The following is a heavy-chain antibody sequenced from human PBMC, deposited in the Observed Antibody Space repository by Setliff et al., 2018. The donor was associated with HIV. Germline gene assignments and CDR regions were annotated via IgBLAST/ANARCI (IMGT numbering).Heavy chain of an antibody. J-gene: IGHJ3*02. CDR3: ATSGFYDILTGPTPGVFDI. Sequence: SVKVSCKASGGTFSSYAISWVRQAPGQGLEWMGGIIPIFGTANYAQKFQGRVTITADESTSTAYMELSSLRSEDTAVYYCATSGFYDILTGPTPGVFDIWGQGTMVTVSS. CDR2: IIPIFGTA. CDR1: GGTFSSYA. D-gene: IGHD3-9*01. V-gene: IGHV1-69*13.